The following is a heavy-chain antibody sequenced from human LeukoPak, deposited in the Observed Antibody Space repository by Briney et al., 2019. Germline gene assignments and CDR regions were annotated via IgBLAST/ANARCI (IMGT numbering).Heavy chain of an antibody. J-gene: IGHJ4*02. CDR1: GFTFSSCG. Sequence: GGSLRLSCAASGFTFSSCGMHWVRQAPGKGLEWVAVIWYDGSNKYYADSVKGRFTISRDNSKNTLYLQMNSLRAEDTAVYYCAREYYYDSSGYFDYWGQGTLVTVSS. V-gene: IGHV3-33*01. CDR2: IWYDGSNK. CDR3: AREYYYDSSGYFDY. D-gene: IGHD3-22*01.